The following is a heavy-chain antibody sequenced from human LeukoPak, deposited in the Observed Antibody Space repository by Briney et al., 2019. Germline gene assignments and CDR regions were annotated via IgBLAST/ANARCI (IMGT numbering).Heavy chain of an antibody. CDR1: GFYFDNYC. CDR2: INWNAGST. V-gene: IGHV3-20*04. J-gene: IGHJ4*02. Sequence: WGSLTLSCAASGFYFDNYCMSCVLRAPPRDREGFSGINWNAGSTGYAASLKGRFTISVDTTKNPLYLQLNSLTAADTALYYCGRGGSGGYGDYFASWGQGTLVTVSS. D-gene: IGHD3-10*01. CDR3: GRGGSGGYGDYFAS.